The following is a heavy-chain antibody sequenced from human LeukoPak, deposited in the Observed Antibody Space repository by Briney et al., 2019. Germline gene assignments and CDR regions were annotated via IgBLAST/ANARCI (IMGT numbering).Heavy chain of an antibody. J-gene: IGHJ3*02. V-gene: IGHV4-59*01. CDR1: GGSISSYY. CDR2: IYYSGST. Sequence: PSETLSLTCTVSGGSISSYYWSWIRQPPGKGLEWIGYIYYSGSTNYNPSLESRVTISVDTSKNQFSLKLSSVTAADTAVYYCARTLGSAVAAFDIWGQGTMVTVS. CDR3: ARTLGSAVAAFDI. D-gene: IGHD6-19*01.